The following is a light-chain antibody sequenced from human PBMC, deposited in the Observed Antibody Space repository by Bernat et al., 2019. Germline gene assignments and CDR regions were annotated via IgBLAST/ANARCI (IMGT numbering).Light chain of an antibody. CDR1: SSDVGGYDY. V-gene: IGLV2-14*03. CDR2: DVR. CDR3: SSYTSSSTRV. Sequence: QSALTQPASLSGSPGQSITISCTGTSSDVGGYDYVSWYQQHPGIAPKLKIYDVRDRPSGIANRFSGSKSGDTASLTISGLLAEEEADYYCSSYTSSSTRVFGGGTRLTVL. J-gene: IGLJ3*02.